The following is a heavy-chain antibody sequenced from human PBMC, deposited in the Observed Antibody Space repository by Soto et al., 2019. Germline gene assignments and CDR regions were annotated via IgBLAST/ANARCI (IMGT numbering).Heavy chain of an antibody. Sequence: GGSLRLSCAASGFTFNSYGMHWVRQAPGKGLEWVAVISYDGSNKYYADSVKGRFTIARDNSKNTLYLQMSSLRAEDTAVYYCARDLARGHWGQGTLVTVSS. CDR1: GFTFNSYG. V-gene: IGHV3-30*03. CDR3: ARDLARGH. D-gene: IGHD3-16*01. CDR2: ISYDGSNK. J-gene: IGHJ4*02.